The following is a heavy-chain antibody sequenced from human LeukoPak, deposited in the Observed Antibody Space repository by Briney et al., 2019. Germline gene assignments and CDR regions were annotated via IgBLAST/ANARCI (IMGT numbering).Heavy chain of an antibody. V-gene: IGHV1-2*02. CDR1: GYSFTDYY. CDR3: AREGSLYYHYYMDV. J-gene: IGHJ6*03. CDR2: INPYSGGT. Sequence: ASVKVSCKASGYSFTDYYIHWVRQAPGQGLEWVGWINPYSGGTTYAQKFQGRVTMTRDTSITTAYMELHRLTSDDTAVYYCAREGSLYYHYYMDVWAKGTTVTVSS.